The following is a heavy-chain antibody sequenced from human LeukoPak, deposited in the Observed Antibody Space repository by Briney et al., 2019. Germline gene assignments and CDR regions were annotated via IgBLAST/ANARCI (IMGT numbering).Heavy chain of an antibody. V-gene: IGHV3-33*01. Sequence: GGSLRLSCAASGFTFSTYGMHWVRQAPGKGLEWVVIIWFDGTKKYYADSVKGRFTISRDNPKNTLYLQMNNLRDEDTAIYFCTGSGPQGGYYYGLDVWGQGTTVIVS. CDR1: GFTFSTYG. CDR2: IWFDGTKK. D-gene: IGHD3-10*01. CDR3: TGSGPQGGYYYGLDV. J-gene: IGHJ6*02.